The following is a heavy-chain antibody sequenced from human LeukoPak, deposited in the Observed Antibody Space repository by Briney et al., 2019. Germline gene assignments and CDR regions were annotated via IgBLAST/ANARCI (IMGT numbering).Heavy chain of an antibody. Sequence: PSETPSLTCGVSGGSIDITNYWSWVRQAPGKGLEWIGEISHDGTTNYNPSLRSRVAMSFDRANNQFSLSLTSVTAADTAVYYCTREDRPFCPFAYWGQGVLVTVSS. CDR2: ISHDGTT. CDR1: GGSIDITNY. J-gene: IGHJ4*02. V-gene: IGHV4-4*02. D-gene: IGHD3-22*01. CDR3: TREDRPFCPFAY.